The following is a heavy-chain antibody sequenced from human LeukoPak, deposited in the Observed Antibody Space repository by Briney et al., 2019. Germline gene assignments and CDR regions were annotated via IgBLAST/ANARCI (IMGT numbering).Heavy chain of an antibody. CDR1: GASIRSYD. V-gene: IGHV4-59*01. D-gene: IGHD3-10*01. CDR3: ARVHYGAGGYYTAAYYYGMDV. CDR2: IYYSGST. J-gene: IGHJ6*02. Sequence: PSETLSLPFRVTGASIRSYDWGWFRQPPGKGLEWIGYIYYSGSTNYNPSLKSRVTISVDTSKNQFSLKLRSVTAAATAVYYCARVHYGAGGYYTAAYYYGMDVWGQGTTVTVSS.